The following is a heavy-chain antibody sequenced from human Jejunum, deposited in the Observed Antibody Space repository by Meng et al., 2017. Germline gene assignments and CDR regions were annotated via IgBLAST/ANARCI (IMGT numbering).Heavy chain of an antibody. D-gene: IGHD1-26*01. CDR2: ISSGGIT. J-gene: IGHJ4*02. V-gene: IGHV3-23*01. CDR1: GFSFRSYA. Sequence: GESLKISCVASGFSFRSYAMSWVRQAPGKGLEWVSSISSGGITDYADSVKGRFTVSRDNSNNSLYLQMNSLRVEDTAVYYCAKRLYSGSYYCLDRWGQGTLVTVSS. CDR3: AKRLYSGSYYCLDR.